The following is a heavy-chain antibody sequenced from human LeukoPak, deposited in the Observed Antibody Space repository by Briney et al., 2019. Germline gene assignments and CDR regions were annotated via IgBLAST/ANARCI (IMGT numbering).Heavy chain of an antibody. CDR2: ISYDGTNK. Sequence: PGGSLRLSCAASGFTFSSYGIHWVRQAPGKGLEWVAIISYDGTNKYYGDSVKGRFTISRDNSKSTLYLQMNSLRVEDTAVYYCAKDTDYGDHTVDYWGQGTLVTVSS. D-gene: IGHD4-17*01. J-gene: IGHJ4*02. CDR1: GFTFSSYG. CDR3: AKDTDYGDHTVDY. V-gene: IGHV3-30*18.